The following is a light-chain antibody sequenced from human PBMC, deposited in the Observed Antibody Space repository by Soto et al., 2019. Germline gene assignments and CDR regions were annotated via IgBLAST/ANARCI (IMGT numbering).Light chain of an antibody. Sequence: QSVLTQPPSASGTPGQRVTISCSGSTSNIGGNTVNWYQQLPGAAPKLLIYTNSQRPSGVPDRFSGSKSGTSASLAISGLQSEDEADYYCAAWDDSLNGYVFGTGTKLTVL. V-gene: IGLV1-44*01. CDR3: AAWDDSLNGYV. CDR2: TNS. CDR1: TSNIGGNT. J-gene: IGLJ1*01.